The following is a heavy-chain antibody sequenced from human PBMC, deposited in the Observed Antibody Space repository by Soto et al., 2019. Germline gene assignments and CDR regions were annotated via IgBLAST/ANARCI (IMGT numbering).Heavy chain of an antibody. CDR1: GDSITGDNW. Sequence: QVQLQESGPGLVQPSGTLSLTCAVSGDSITGDNWWSWVRQPPGKGLEWIGEIHHSGATNYNPARKSRVTTSVDKSKNQFSLKLNSVTAADTAMFYCATQGFYRMGVWGRGTTVTVSS. J-gene: IGHJ6*02. CDR2: IHHSGAT. V-gene: IGHV4-4*02. CDR3: ATQGFYRMGV.